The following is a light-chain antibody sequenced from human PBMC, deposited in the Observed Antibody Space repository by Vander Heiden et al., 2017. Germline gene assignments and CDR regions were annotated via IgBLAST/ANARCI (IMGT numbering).Light chain of an antibody. V-gene: IGKV3-20*01. CDR2: GAS. J-gene: IGKJ4*01. CDR1: QSVSSSY. Sequence: IVLTQSPGPLSLSPGERATLSCRASQSVSSSYLAWYQQKPGQAPRLLIYGASSRATGIPDRFSGSGSGTDFTLTISRLEPEDFEVYYCQQYGSSPKLTFGGGTKVEIK. CDR3: QQYGSSPKLT.